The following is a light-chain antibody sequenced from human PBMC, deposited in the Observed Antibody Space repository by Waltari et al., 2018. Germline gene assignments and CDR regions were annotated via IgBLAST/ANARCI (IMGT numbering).Light chain of an antibody. Sequence: DIQMTQSPSTLSASVGDRVTINSKSSQSVLYSSNNKNPLAWSQQKPGQPPKFLITWASTRESGVPDRFSGSGSGTDFTLTISSLQAEDVAVYYCQQFYSTPLTFGGGTKVEIK. V-gene: IGKV4-1*01. J-gene: IGKJ4*01. CDR1: QSVLYSSNNKNP. CDR3: QQFYSTPLT. CDR2: WAS.